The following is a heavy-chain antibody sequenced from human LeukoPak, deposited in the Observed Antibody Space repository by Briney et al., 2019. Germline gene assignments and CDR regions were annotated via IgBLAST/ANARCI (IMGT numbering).Heavy chain of an antibody. CDR1: GFTFSSYG. J-gene: IGHJ4*02. CDR2: ISYDGSNK. Sequence: GGSLRLSCAASGFTFSSYGMHWVRQAPGKGLEWVAVISYDGSNKYYADSVKGRFTISRDNSKNTLYLQMNSLRAEDTAVYYCARDPDPETPVYYFDYWGQGTLVTVSS. CDR3: ARDPDPETPVYYFDY. D-gene: IGHD4-17*01. V-gene: IGHV3-30*03.